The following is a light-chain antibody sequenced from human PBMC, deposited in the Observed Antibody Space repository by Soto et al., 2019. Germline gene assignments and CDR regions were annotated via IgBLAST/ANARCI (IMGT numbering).Light chain of an antibody. V-gene: IGLV2-14*03. CDR2: DVT. Sequence: QSALTQPASVSGSPGQSITISCTGTSSDVGGYNYVSWYQQHPGKAPXLMIXDVTXRXXXXXNRFSGSXSGNTASLTISGXXXXXXXXYFCSSCRGTTTVVFGGGTKLTVL. J-gene: IGLJ2*01. CDR3: SSCRGTTTVV. CDR1: SSDVGGYNY.